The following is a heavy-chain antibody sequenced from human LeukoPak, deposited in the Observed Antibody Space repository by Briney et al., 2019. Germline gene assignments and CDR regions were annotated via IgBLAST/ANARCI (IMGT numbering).Heavy chain of an antibody. V-gene: IGHV3-33*01. CDR3: ARDTSTRGTYGMDV. Sequence: GRSLRLSCAASGFTFSGYGMHWVRQAPGKGLEWVAVIWFDGNKKNYADSVKGRFTISKDNPRNTLYLQMNSLRAEDTAVYYCARDTSTRGTYGMDVWGQGTTVTVSS. J-gene: IGHJ6*02. CDR2: IWFDGNKK. CDR1: GFTFSGYG. D-gene: IGHD3-16*01.